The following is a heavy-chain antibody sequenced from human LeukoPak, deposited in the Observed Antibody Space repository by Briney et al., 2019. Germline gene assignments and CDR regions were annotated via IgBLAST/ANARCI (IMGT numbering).Heavy chain of an antibody. CDR3: ARGGGYNYGYLDY. CDR2: IGPDSGGT. D-gene: IGHD5-18*01. V-gene: IGHV1-2*02. Sequence: ASVKVSCKASGYTFTDYYIHWVRQAPGQGLEWVGWIGPDSGGTHFGKKFQGRVTLTRDTSISTVYMEVSRLSSDDTAVYYCARGGGYNYGYLDYWGQGTLVTVSS. CDR1: GYTFTDYY. J-gene: IGHJ4*02.